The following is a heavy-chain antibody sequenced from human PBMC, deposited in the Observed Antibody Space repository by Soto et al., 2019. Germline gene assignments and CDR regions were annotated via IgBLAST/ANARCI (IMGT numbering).Heavy chain of an antibody. Sequence: QVQLQQWGAGLLKPSETLSLTCAVYGGSFSGYYWSWIRQPPGKGLEWIGEINHSGSTNYNPSLKSRVTISVDPSKNQFSLKLSSVTAADTAVYYCARGRVVRYYYYGMDVWGQGTTVTVSS. CDR2: INHSGST. V-gene: IGHV4-34*01. CDR3: ARGRVVRYYYYGMDV. CDR1: GGSFSGYY. J-gene: IGHJ6*02.